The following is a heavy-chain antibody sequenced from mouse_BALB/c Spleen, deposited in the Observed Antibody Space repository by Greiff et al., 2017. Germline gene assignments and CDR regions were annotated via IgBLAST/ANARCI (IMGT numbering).Heavy chain of an antibody. CDR2: IRNKANGYTT. Sequence: EVMLVESGGGLVQPGGSLRLSCATSGFTFTDYYMSWVRQPPGQALEWLGFIRNKANGYTTEYSASVKGRFTISRDNSQSILYLQMNTLRAEDSATDYCARDEGFYCDVWGAGTTVTVSS. V-gene: IGHV7-3*02. CDR3: ARDEGFYCDV. J-gene: IGHJ1*01. CDR1: GFTFTDYY.